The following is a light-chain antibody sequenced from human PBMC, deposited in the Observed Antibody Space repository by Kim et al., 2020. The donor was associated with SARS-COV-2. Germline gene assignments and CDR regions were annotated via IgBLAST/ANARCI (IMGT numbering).Light chain of an antibody. V-gene: IGKV1-17*01. CDR2: SAS. Sequence: ATVVDRLYSTCRASNDIVNDVGRYQQKPGKTPQRLIYSASKLQSSVPSRFIGRGYAPDFTFTIISLQPEEFATYHCLQQNNYPPTFGQGTKLEI. CDR3: LQQNNYPPT. J-gene: IGKJ2*01. CDR1: NDIVND.